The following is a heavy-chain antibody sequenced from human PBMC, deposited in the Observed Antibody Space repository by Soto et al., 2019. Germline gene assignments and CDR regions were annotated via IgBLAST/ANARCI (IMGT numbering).Heavy chain of an antibody. CDR3: ARDMYYDILTGLSH. Sequence: QVQLVESGGGVVQPGRSLRLSCAASGFTFSSYGMHWVRQAPGKGLEWVAVIWYDGSNKYYADSVKGRFTISRDNSKNTLYLQMNSLRAEDTAVCYCARDMYYDILTGLSHWGQGTLVTVSS. CDR2: IWYDGSNK. V-gene: IGHV3-33*01. J-gene: IGHJ4*02. CDR1: GFTFSSYG. D-gene: IGHD3-9*01.